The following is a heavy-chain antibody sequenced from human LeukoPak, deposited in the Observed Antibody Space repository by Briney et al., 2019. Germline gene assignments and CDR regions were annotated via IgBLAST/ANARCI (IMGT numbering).Heavy chain of an antibody. J-gene: IGHJ4*02. Sequence: PGESLRLSCAASGFSFSTYNMNWVRQAPGKGLEWVSSITTSSTYIYYADSVKGRFTISRDNAKNSLYLQMNSLRVEDTAVYYCVRDATRGGDFDYWGQGTLVTVSS. CDR2: ITTSSTYI. V-gene: IGHV3-21*01. CDR3: VRDATRGGDFDY. CDR1: GFSFSTYN. D-gene: IGHD3-16*01.